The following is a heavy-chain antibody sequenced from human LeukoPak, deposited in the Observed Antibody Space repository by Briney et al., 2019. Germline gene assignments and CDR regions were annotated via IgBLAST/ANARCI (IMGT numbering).Heavy chain of an antibody. Sequence: GGSLRLSCAASGFTFSTYGMTWVRQAPGKGLEWVSAIGGSGYSTYYADSVKGRFTISRDNSKNTLYLQMNSLRAEDTAVYYCTKETPISVAGSWGQGTLVTVSS. V-gene: IGHV3-23*01. D-gene: IGHD6-19*01. CDR2: IGGSGYST. CDR3: TKETPISVAGS. J-gene: IGHJ4*02. CDR1: GFTFSTYG.